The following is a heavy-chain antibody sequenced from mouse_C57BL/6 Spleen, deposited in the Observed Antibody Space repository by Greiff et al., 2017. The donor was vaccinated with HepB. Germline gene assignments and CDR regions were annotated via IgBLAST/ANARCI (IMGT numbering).Heavy chain of an antibody. D-gene: IGHD3-3*01. Sequence: DVKLVESGGGLVKPGGSLKLSCAASGFTFSSYAMSWVRQTPEKRLEWVATISDGGSYTYYPDNVKGRFTISRDNAKNNLYLQMSHLKSEDTAMYYCAREGDREKNWYFDVWGTGTTVTVSS. J-gene: IGHJ1*03. V-gene: IGHV5-4*01. CDR3: AREGDREKNWYFDV. CDR1: GFTFSSYA. CDR2: ISDGGSYT.